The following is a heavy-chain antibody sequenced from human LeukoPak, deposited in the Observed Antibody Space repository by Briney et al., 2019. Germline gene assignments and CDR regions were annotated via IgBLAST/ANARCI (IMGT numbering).Heavy chain of an antibody. Sequence: GGSLRLSCAASGFTFSDYYMSWIRQAPGKGLEWVSYISSSGSTIYYADSVKGRFTISSDNAKNSLYLQMNSLRAEDTAVYYCARVSRSGYYSDWGQGTLVTVSS. CDR1: GFTFSDYY. J-gene: IGHJ4*02. V-gene: IGHV3-11*01. CDR3: ARVSRSGYYSD. CDR2: ISSSGSTI. D-gene: IGHD3-22*01.